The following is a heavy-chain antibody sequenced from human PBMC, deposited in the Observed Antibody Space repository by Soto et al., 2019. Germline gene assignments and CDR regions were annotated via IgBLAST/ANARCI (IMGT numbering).Heavy chain of an antibody. D-gene: IGHD6-6*01. CDR2: ISYDGSNK. J-gene: IGHJ4*02. CDR3: ARVDDSSSSVHYFDY. Sequence: PGGSLRLSCAASGFTFSSYAMHWVRQAPGKGLEWVAVISYDGSNKYYTDSVKGRFTISRDNSKNTLYLQMNSLRAEDTAVYYCARVDDSSSSVHYFDYWGQGTLVTVSS. V-gene: IGHV3-30-3*01. CDR1: GFTFSSYA.